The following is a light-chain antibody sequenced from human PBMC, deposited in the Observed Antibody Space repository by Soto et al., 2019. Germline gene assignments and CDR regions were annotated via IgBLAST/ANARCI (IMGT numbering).Light chain of an antibody. Sequence: DVQMTQSPSSLSASVGDRITITCQASQDIGKFLNWYQQKPGKAPKILIYDGSNLETGVPGRFSGGGSGTHLTFTISSLQPEDIGTYYCQQYDNVVFTFGPGTKVDLK. CDR3: QQYDNVVFT. CDR2: DGS. J-gene: IGKJ3*01. V-gene: IGKV1-33*01. CDR1: QDIGKF.